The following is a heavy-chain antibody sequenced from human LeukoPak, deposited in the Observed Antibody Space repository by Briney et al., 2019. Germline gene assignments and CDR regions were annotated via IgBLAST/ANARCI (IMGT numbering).Heavy chain of an antibody. CDR3: AGTQLLWFGENFDY. J-gene: IGHJ4*02. D-gene: IGHD3-10*01. CDR1: VFTFSNYL. CDR2: INTEGSST. Sequence: GGSLRLSCAASVFTFSNYLMHWVRQAPGKGVVYVSRINTEGSSTTYADSVKGRFTISRDNAKNTLYLQMNSLRAEDTAVYYWAGTQLLWFGENFDYWGQGTLVTVSS. V-gene: IGHV3-74*03.